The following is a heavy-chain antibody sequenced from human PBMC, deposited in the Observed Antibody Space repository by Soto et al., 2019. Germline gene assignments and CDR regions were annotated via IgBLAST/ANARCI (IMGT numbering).Heavy chain of an antibody. CDR1: GLSLSTRGVG. J-gene: IGHJ5*02. Sequence: QITLKESGPTLVKPTQTLTLTCTFSGLSLSTRGVGVGWIRQPPGKALEWLALIYWDDDKRYRPSLKSRLTITKDTSKNQVVLTMTNMDPVDTATYYCAHTRSTSYYDCTFEPWGQCLLVTVSS. CDR3: AHTRSTSYYDCTFEP. V-gene: IGHV2-5*02. D-gene: IGHD3-22*01. CDR2: IYWDDDK.